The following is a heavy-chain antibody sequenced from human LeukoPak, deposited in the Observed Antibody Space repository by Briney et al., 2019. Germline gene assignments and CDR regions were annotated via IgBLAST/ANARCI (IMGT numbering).Heavy chain of an antibody. V-gene: IGHV4-39*01. D-gene: IGHD3-10*01. CDR3: ARQAYGSGSYGDY. CDR1: GGSISSSSYY. CDR2: IYYSGST. J-gene: IGHJ4*02. Sequence: PSETLSLTCTVSGGSISSSSYYWGWIRQPPGKGLEWIGSIYYSGSTYYNPSLKSRVTISVDTSKNQFSLKLSSVTAADTAVYYCARQAYGSGSYGDYWGQGTLVTVSS.